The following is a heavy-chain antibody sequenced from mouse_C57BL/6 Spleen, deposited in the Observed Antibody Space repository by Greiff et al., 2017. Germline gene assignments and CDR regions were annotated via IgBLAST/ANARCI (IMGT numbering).Heavy chain of an antibody. CDR1: GFTFSSYA. CDR3: ARDHGNYLYWYFGV. CDR2: ISDGGSYT. V-gene: IGHV5-4*01. J-gene: IGHJ1*03. D-gene: IGHD2-1*01. Sequence: EVQVVESGGGLVKPGGSLKLSCAASGFTFSSYAMSWVRQTPEKRLEWVATISDGGSYTYYPDNVKGRFTISRDNAKNNLYLQMSHLKSEDTAMYYCARDHGNYLYWYFGVWGTGTTVTVSS.